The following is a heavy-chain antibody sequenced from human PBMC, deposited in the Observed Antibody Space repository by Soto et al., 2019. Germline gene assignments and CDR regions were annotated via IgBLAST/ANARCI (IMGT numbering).Heavy chain of an antibody. D-gene: IGHD2-15*01. V-gene: IGHV1-69*13. CDR1: GGTFSSYA. J-gene: IGHJ6*02. Sequence: ASVKVSCKASGGTFSSYAISWVRQAPGQGLEWMGGIIPIFGTANYAQKFQGRVTITADESTSTAYMELSSLRSEDTAVYYCASSAGVGYCSGGSCYSYYYYGMDVWGQGTTVTVSS. CDR2: IIPIFGTA. CDR3: ASSAGVGYCSGGSCYSYYYYGMDV.